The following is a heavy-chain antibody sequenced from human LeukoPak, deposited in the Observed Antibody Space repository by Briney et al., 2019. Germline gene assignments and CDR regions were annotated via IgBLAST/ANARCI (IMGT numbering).Heavy chain of an antibody. CDR3: VGCSGGTCSDFDY. D-gene: IGHD2-15*01. Sequence: GTSLRLSCVASGFTFNNYWMTWVRQAPGKGLEWVANIKPDGSEGYYLDSLKGRFTISRDNAKNSMYLQMNSLRAEDTAVYYCVGCSGGTCSDFDYWGRGTLVTVSS. CDR2: IKPDGSEG. CDR1: GFTFNNYW. V-gene: IGHV3-7*01. J-gene: IGHJ4*02.